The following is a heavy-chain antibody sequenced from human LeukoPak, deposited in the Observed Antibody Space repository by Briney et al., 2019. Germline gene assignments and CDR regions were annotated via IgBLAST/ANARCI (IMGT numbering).Heavy chain of an antibody. D-gene: IGHD3-10*01. V-gene: IGHV3-30*18. J-gene: IGHJ4*02. Sequence: GGSLRLSCAASGFTFSSYGMHWVRQAPGKGLEWVAVISYDGSNRYYADSVKGRFTISRDNSKNTLYLQMNGLRAEDTAVYYCAKDAVGEIYCFDYWGQGTLVTVSS. CDR2: ISYDGSNR. CDR1: GFTFSSYG. CDR3: AKDAVGEIYCFDY.